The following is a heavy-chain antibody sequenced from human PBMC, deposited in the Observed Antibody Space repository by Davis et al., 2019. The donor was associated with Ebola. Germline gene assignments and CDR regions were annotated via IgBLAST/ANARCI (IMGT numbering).Heavy chain of an antibody. CDR1: GGSISSSSYY. CDR3: VRSVTMIRGVIPWFDP. J-gene: IGHJ5*01. Sequence: MPSETLSLTCTVSGGSISSSSYYWGWIRQPPGKGLEWIGEINHSGSTNYNPSLKSRVTISVDTSKNQVSLKLSSVTAADTAVYYCVRSVTMIRGVIPWFDPWGQGTLVAVSS. D-gene: IGHD3-10*01. CDR2: INHSGST. V-gene: IGHV4-39*07.